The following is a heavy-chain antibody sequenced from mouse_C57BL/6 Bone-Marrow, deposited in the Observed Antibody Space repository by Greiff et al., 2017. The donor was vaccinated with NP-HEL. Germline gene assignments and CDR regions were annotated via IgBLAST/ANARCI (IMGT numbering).Heavy chain of an antibody. J-gene: IGHJ4*01. CDR1: GFTFSSYA. CDR3: ARGFITTVVEGYYAMDY. D-gene: IGHD1-1*01. CDR2: ISDGGSYT. Sequence: EVHLVESGGGLVKPGGSLKLSCAASGFTFSSYAMSWIRQTPEKRLEWVATISDGGSYTYYPDNVKGRFTISRDNAKNNLYLQMSHLKSEDTAMYYCARGFITTVVEGYYAMDYWGQGTSVTVSS. V-gene: IGHV5-4*01.